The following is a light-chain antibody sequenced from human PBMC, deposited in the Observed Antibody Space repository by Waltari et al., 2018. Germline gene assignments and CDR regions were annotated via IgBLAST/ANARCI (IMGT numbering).Light chain of an antibody. J-gene: IGLJ3*02. Sequence: QPVLTQPPSSSASPGESARLTCTLPSDFNVGDFIIYWYQQRPGSPPRFPLYYNSDSEKAKGSGAPSRFSGSKDASANAGILLISGLQSEDEADYYCMFWPSNVWVFGGGTKLTVL. CDR2: YNSDSEK. CDR1: SDFNVGDFI. V-gene: IGLV5-37*01. CDR3: MFWPSNVWV.